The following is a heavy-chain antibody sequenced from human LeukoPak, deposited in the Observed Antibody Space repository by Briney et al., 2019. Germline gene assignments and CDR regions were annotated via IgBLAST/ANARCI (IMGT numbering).Heavy chain of an antibody. CDR1: GGTFSSYA. CDR3: ARSATYFWYFDY. V-gene: IGHV1-69*04. J-gene: IGHJ4*02. D-gene: IGHD2/OR15-2a*01. CDR2: IIPILGIA. Sequence: GGSLRLSCAASGGTFSSYAISWVRQAPGQGLEWMGRIIPILGIANYAQKFQGRVTITADKSTSTAYMELSSLRSEDTAVYYCARSATYFWYFDYWGQGTLVTVSS.